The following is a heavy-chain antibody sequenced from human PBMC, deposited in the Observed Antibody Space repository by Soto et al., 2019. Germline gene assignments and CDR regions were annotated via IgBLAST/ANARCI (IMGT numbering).Heavy chain of an antibody. Sequence: ASVKVSCKASGYTFTSYAMHWVRQAPGQRLEWMGWINAGNGNTKYSQKFQGRVTITRDTSASTAYMELSSLRSEDTAVYYCARDESYDYGDYWGDSMGDYWGQGTLVTVSS. V-gene: IGHV1-3*01. CDR2: INAGNGNT. CDR3: ARDESYDYGDYWGDSMGDY. J-gene: IGHJ4*02. CDR1: GYTFTSYA. D-gene: IGHD4-17*01.